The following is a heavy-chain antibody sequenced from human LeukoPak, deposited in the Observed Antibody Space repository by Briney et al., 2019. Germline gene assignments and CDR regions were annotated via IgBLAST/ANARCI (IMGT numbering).Heavy chain of an antibody. CDR1: GFTFSSYA. Sequence: GGSLRLSCAASGFTFSSYAMHWVRQAPGKGLEWVAVISYDGSNKYYADSVKGRFTISRDNSKNTLYLQMNSLRAEDTAVYYCAREGSIPPAATPFDYWGQGTLVTVSS. CDR2: ISYDGSNK. V-gene: IGHV3-30-3*01. CDR3: AREGSIPPAATPFDY. D-gene: IGHD2-15*01. J-gene: IGHJ4*02.